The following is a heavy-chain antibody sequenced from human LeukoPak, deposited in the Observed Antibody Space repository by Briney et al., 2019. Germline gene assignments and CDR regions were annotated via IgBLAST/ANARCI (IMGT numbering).Heavy chain of an antibody. J-gene: IGHJ3*02. CDR2: ISSRSSYI. Sequence: PGGSLRLSCAASGFTFSSYSMNWVRQAPGKGLEWVSSISSRSSYIYSADSVKGRFTISRDNAKNSLYLQMNSLRAEDTAVYYCTRDRDDDSSGSIDDAFDIWGQGTMVTVSS. V-gene: IGHV3-21*01. CDR1: GFTFSSYS. D-gene: IGHD3-22*01. CDR3: TRDRDDDSSGSIDDAFDI.